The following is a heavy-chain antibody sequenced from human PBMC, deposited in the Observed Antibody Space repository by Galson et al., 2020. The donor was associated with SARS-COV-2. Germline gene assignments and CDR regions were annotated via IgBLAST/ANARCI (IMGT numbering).Heavy chain of an antibody. Sequence: ASETLSLTCTVSGGSISSYYWSWIRQPPGKGLEWIGYIYDSGSTNYNPSPTSRVTISVDTSKNQFSLKLSSVTAADTAVYYCARGFDYWGQGTLVTVSS. CDR1: GGSISSYY. CDR2: IYDSGST. CDR3: ARGFDY. V-gene: IGHV4-59*01. J-gene: IGHJ4*02.